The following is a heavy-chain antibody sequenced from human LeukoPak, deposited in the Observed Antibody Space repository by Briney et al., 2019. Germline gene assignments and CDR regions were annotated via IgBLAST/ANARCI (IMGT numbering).Heavy chain of an antibody. CDR3: ARYCSSTSCLDNIYYFDY. CDR1: GFTFSSYS. V-gene: IGHV3-21*01. CDR2: ISSSSSYI. J-gene: IGHJ4*02. D-gene: IGHD2-2*01. Sequence: GGSLRLSCAASGFTFSSYSMNWVRQAPGKGLEWVSSISSSSSYIYYADSVKGRFTISRDNAKNSLYLQMNSLRAEDTAVYYCARYCSSTSCLDNIYYFDYWGQGTLVTVSS.